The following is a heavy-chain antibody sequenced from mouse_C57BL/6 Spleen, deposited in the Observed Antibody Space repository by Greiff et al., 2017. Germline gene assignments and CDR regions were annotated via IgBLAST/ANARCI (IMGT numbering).Heavy chain of an antibody. Sequence: EVQVVESGGGLVQSGRSLRLSCATSGFTFSDFYMEWVRQAPGKGLEWIAASRNKANDYTTEYSASVKGRFIVSRDTSQSILYLQMNALRAEDTAIYYCARDAWGGYYWYFDVWGTGTTVTVSS. CDR1: GFTFSDFY. J-gene: IGHJ1*03. V-gene: IGHV7-1*01. CDR2: SRNKANDYTT. CDR3: ARDAWGGYYWYFDV.